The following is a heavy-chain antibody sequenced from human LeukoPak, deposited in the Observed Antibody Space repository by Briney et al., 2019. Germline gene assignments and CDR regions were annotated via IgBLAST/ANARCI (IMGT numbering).Heavy chain of an antibody. CDR3: ARGYSSGYGADI. V-gene: IGHV4-39*07. CDR1: GGSISSSPYD. Sequence: SETLSLTCTVSGGSISSSPYDWGWLRQPPGKGLEWNGSIYYSGTTHYNPSLKSPITISVHTSKNQFSLKLSSVAAADTAVYYCARGYSSGYGADIWGQGTMVTVSS. J-gene: IGHJ3*02. CDR2: IYYSGTT. D-gene: IGHD6-19*01.